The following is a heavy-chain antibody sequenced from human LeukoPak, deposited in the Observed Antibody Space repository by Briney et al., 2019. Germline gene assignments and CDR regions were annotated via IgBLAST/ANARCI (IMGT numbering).Heavy chain of an antibody. D-gene: IGHD1-26*01. CDR1: GGSVSSGSYY. J-gene: IGHJ4*02. CDR3: ARTFSIVGATSFDY. Sequence: SETLSLTCTVSGGSVSSGSYYWSWIRQPPGKGLEWIGYIYYSGSTKYNPSLKSRVTISVDTSKNQFSLKLSSVTAADTAVYYCARTFSIVGATSFDYWGQGTMVTVSS. CDR2: IYYSGST. V-gene: IGHV4-61*01.